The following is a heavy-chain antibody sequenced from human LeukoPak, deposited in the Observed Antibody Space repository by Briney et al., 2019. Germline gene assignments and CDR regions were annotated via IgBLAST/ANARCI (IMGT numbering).Heavy chain of an antibody. Sequence: PSETLSLTCTVSGGSISSSYWSWIRQPPGKGLEWIGYINDSGSTNYNPSLRGRVTMSVDTSKNQFSLKLSSVTAADTAVYYCARGRWCPGPWGQGTLVTVSS. J-gene: IGHJ5*02. D-gene: IGHD2-8*02. V-gene: IGHV4-59*01. CDR1: GGSISSSY. CDR2: INDSGST. CDR3: ARGRWCPGP.